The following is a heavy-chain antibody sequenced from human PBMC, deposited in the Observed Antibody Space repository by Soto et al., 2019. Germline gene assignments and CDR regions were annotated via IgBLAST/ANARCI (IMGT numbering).Heavy chain of an antibody. D-gene: IGHD4-17*01. Sequence: PGESLKISCKGFGYSFTSYWIGWVRQMPGKGLEWMGIIYPGDSDTRYSPSFQGQVTISADKSISTAYLQWSSLKASDTAMYYCARSLYGSRYYMDVWGKGTTVTVSS. CDR2: IYPGDSDT. CDR1: GYSFTSYW. CDR3: ARSLYGSRYYMDV. J-gene: IGHJ6*03. V-gene: IGHV5-51*01.